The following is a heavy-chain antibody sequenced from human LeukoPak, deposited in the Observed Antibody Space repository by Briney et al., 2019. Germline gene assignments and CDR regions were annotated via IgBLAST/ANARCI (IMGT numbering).Heavy chain of an antibody. J-gene: IGHJ4*02. Sequence: ASVKVSCKASGGTFISYAISWVRQAPGQGLEWMGGIIPIFGIANYAQKFQGRVTITTDESTSTAYMELSSLRSEDTAVYYCARSPRSSGYYDPDYWGQGTLVTVSS. D-gene: IGHD3-22*01. CDR2: IIPIFGIA. CDR1: GGTFISYA. V-gene: IGHV1-69*05. CDR3: ARSPRSSGYYDPDY.